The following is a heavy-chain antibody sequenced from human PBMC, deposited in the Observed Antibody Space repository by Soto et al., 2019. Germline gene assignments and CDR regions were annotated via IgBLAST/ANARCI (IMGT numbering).Heavy chain of an antibody. V-gene: IGHV3-15*01. CDR1: GITFTNAW. CDR3: TTDPGDYEDY. Sequence: GGSLRLSCTTSGITFTNAWMSWVRQAPGKGLEWVGRIKNKADGATADYAAPVRGRFTISRDDSKSTLFLQMNSLETEDTAVYYCTTDPGDYEDYWGQGTLVTVSS. CDR2: IKNKADGATA. D-gene: IGHD4-17*01. J-gene: IGHJ4*02.